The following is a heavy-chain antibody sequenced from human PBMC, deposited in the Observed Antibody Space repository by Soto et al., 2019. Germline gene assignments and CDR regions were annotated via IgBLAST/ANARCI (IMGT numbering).Heavy chain of an antibody. CDR2: IEYSGNT. D-gene: IGHD3-10*01. J-gene: IGHJ6*02. CDR1: GGSIYRGDCY. CDR3: ARDSGLWFGDTYYYYGMDV. Sequence: SETLSLTCSVSGGSIYRGDCYWSWIRQAPGKGLEWIGYIEYSGNTYYNPSLKGRLSISVDTSKSRFSLNLRSVNAADTAIYYCARDSGLWFGDTYYYYGMDVWGQGTTVTVSS. V-gene: IGHV4-30-4*01.